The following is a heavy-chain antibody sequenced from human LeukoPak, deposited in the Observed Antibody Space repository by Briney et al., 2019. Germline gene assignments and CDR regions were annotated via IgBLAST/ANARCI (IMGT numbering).Heavy chain of an antibody. Sequence: PGGSLRLSCAASGFTFSTYAMSWVRQAPGKGLEWVSAIIGSGGSTYYADSVKGRFTISRDNSKNTLYLQMNSLRAEDTAVYYCAKDPSGSYYSVFGYWGQGTLVTVSS. CDR1: GFTFSTYA. J-gene: IGHJ4*02. D-gene: IGHD1-26*01. CDR3: AKDPSGSYYSVFGY. V-gene: IGHV3-23*01. CDR2: IIGSGGST.